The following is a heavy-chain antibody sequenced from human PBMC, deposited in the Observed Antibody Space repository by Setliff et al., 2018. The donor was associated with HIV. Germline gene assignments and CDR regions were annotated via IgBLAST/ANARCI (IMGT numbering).Heavy chain of an antibody. J-gene: IGHJ4*02. Sequence: SETLSLTCTVSGSPISSGSDYWSWIRQPAGKGLEWIGQIHISGTTNYNPSLKSRVTISIDTSKHQFSLKLTSVTAADTAVYYCARDVMEWFGNYFDNWGQGALVTVSS. D-gene: IGHD3-3*01. CDR3: ARDVMEWFGNYFDN. CDR1: GSPISSGSDY. V-gene: IGHV4-61*09. CDR2: IHISGTT.